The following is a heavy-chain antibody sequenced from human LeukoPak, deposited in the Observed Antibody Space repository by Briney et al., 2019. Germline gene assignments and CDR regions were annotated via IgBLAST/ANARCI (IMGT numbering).Heavy chain of an antibody. CDR3: ARAYYGSGSYYSPDY. CDR2: INPNSGDT. Sequence: ASVKVSCKAPGYTFIGHYMYWVRQAPGQGLEWMGWINPNSGDTNYAQKLQGRVTMTTDTSTSTAYIDLRSLRSDDTAVYYCARAYYGSGSYYSPDYWGQGTLVTVSS. D-gene: IGHD3-10*01. CDR1: GYTFIGHY. V-gene: IGHV1-18*01. J-gene: IGHJ4*02.